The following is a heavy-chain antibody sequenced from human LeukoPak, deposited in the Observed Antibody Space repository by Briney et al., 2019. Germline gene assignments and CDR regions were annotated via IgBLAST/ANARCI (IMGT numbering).Heavy chain of an antibody. D-gene: IGHD3-10*01. CDR2: IYPGDSDT. V-gene: IGHV5-51*01. J-gene: IGHJ6*03. CDR3: ARHNSGGIYGSGSYYKAYYYYYYMDV. CDR1: GYSFTSYW. Sequence: GESLKISCKGSGYSFTSYWIGWVRQMPGKGLEWMGIIYPGDSDTRYSPSFQGQVTISADKSISTAYLQWSSLKASDTAMYYCARHNSGGIYGSGSYYKAYYYYYYMDVWGKGTTVTVSS.